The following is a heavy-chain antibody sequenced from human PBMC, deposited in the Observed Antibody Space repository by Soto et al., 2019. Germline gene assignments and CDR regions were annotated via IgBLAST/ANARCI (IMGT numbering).Heavy chain of an antibody. V-gene: IGHV3-23*01. CDR1: EFTSGTYA. Sequence: PGGSLRLSCAASEFTSGTYAMSWVRQAPGKGLEWVSSITGSGGTTDYADSVKGRFTISRDTSRNTLYLQMSRLSVDDTAIYYCAREYRTSSQFDYWGQGTLVTVSS. CDR2: ITGSGGTT. J-gene: IGHJ4*02. D-gene: IGHD6-6*01. CDR3: AREYRTSSQFDY.